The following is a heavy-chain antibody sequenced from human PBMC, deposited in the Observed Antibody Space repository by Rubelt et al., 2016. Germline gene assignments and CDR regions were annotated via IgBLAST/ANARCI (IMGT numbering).Heavy chain of an antibody. CDR3: ASSYSSRWYSPFGY. Sequence: MNWVRQAPGKGLEWVSYISNSGNIYYADSVKGRFTISRDNAKNSLYLQMNSLRAEDTAVYYCASSYSSRWYSPFGYWGQGTLVNVSS. CDR2: ISNSGNI. D-gene: IGHD6-13*01. J-gene: IGHJ4*02. V-gene: IGHV3-69-1*02.